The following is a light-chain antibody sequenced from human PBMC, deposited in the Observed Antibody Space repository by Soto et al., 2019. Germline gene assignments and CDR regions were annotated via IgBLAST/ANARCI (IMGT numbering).Light chain of an antibody. CDR3: QQANSFPYS. J-gene: IGKJ2*03. V-gene: IGKV1-12*01. Sequence: DIQMTQSPSSVSASVGDRVTITCRASQGISSWLDWYQQKPGKAPKLLIYAASSLQSGVPSRFSGSGSETDFTLTISGLQPDEFATYYCQQANSFPYSCGQGTKLEIK. CDR2: AAS. CDR1: QGISSW.